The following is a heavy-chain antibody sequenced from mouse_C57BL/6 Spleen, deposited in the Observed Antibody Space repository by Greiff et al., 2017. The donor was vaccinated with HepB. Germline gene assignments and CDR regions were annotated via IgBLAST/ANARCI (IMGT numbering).Heavy chain of an antibody. CDR2: IYPGDGDT. V-gene: IGHV1-80*01. CDR1: GYAFSSYW. J-gene: IGHJ2*01. CDR3: ARNGAKLPDYFFDY. D-gene: IGHD2-13*01. Sequence: VQLQQSGAELVKPGASVKISCKASGYAFSSYWMNWVKQRPGKGLEWIGQIYPGDGDTNYNGKFKGKATLTADKSSSTAYMQLSSLTSEDSAVYFCARNGAKLPDYFFDYWGQGTTLTVSS.